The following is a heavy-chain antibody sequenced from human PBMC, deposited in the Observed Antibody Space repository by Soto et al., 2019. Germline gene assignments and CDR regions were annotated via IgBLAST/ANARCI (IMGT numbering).Heavy chain of an antibody. CDR1: GGTFSSYA. CDR3: ASVYSSSQYYYYGVDV. J-gene: IGHJ6*02. D-gene: IGHD6-13*01. V-gene: IGHV1-69*13. Sequence: SVKVSCKASGGTFSSYAISWVRQDPGQGLEWMGGIIPIFGTANYAQKFQGRVTITADESTSTAYMELSSLRSEDTAVYYCASVYSSSQYYYYGVDVWGQGTTVTVSS. CDR2: IIPIFGTA.